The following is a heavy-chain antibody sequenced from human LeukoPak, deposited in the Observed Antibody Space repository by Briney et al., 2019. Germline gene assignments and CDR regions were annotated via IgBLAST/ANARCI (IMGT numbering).Heavy chain of an antibody. J-gene: IGHJ5*02. Sequence: SETLSLTCTVSGGSISSYYWSWIRQPPGKGLEWIGYIYYSGSTNYNPSLKSRVTISVDTSKNQFSLKLSSVTAADTAVYYCARDSVTTGWSWFDPWGQGTLVTVSS. V-gene: IGHV4-59*01. D-gene: IGHD4-17*01. CDR1: GGSISSYY. CDR2: IYYSGST. CDR3: ARDSVTTGWSWFDP.